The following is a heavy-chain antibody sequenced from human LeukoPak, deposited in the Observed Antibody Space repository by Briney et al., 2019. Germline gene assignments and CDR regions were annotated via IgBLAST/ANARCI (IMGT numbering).Heavy chain of an antibody. V-gene: IGHV4-34*01. CDR1: GGSFSGYY. CDR3: ARDAQILSYWYFDL. CDR2: INHSGST. J-gene: IGHJ2*01. Sequence: PSETLSLTCAVYGGSFSGYYWSWIRQPPGKRLEWIGEINHSGSTNYNPSLKSRVTMSVDTSKNQFSLKLSSVTAADTAVYYCARDAQILSYWYFDLWGRGTLVTVSS.